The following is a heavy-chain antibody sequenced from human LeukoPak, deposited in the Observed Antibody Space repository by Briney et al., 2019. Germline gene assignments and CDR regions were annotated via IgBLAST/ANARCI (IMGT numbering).Heavy chain of an antibody. D-gene: IGHD4-17*01. J-gene: IGHJ4*02. CDR1: GFTLSDYY. CDR3: ARDYGEGWYYFDY. Sequence: PGGSLRLSCAASGFTLSDYYMSWVRQAPGKGLEWVSYISGSSGYTNYADSVKGRFTISRDNAKNTLYLQMNSLRAEDTAVYYCARDYGEGWYYFDYWGQGTLVTVSS. CDR2: ISGSSGYT. V-gene: IGHV3-11*06.